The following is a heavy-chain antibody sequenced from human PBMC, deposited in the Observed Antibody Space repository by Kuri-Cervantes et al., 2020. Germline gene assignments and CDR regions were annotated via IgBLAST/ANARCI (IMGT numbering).Heavy chain of an antibody. Sequence: GESLKISCAASGFPFDDYGMSWVRQSPGKGLEWVSDINWNGGSTRYADSVKGRFTISRDNAKNSLHLQMNSLRVEDTAVYYCAKSDWFDPWGQGTLVTVSS. J-gene: IGHJ5*02. CDR1: GFPFDDYG. CDR3: AKSDWFDP. V-gene: IGHV3-20*04. CDR2: INWNGGST.